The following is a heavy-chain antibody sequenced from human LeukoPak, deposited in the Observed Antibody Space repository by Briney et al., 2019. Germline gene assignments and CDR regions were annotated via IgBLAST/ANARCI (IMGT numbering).Heavy chain of an antibody. CDR2: ISYDGSNK. J-gene: IGHJ4*02. D-gene: IGHD4-11*01. CDR3: ARGFMYTTVAFDY. CDR1: GFTFSSYG. Sequence: GRSLRLSCAASGFTFSSYGMHWVRQAPGKGLEWVAVISYDGSNKYYADSVKGRFTISRDNAKNSLYLQMNSMRAEDTAVYYCARGFMYTTVAFDYWGQGTLVTVSS. V-gene: IGHV3-30*03.